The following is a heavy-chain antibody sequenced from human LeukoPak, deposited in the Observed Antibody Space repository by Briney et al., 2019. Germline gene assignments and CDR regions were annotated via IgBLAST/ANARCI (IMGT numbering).Heavy chain of an antibody. V-gene: IGHV1-8*01. J-gene: IGHJ4*02. Sequence: ASVKVSCKASGYTFTTYDITWVRQAPGQGLEWMGWMNPNSGDTAYAQKFQGRVAMTRDTSISTAYMELSSLRSEDTAVYYCARGIGDYYDTSGYYYAVPAHWGQGTLVTVSS. CDR2: MNPNSGDT. CDR3: ARGIGDYYDTSGYYYAVPAH. D-gene: IGHD3-22*01. CDR1: GYTFTTYD.